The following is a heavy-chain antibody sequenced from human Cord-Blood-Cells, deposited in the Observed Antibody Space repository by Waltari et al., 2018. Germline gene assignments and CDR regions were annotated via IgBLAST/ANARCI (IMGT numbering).Heavy chain of an antibody. J-gene: IGHJ3*02. CDR1: GYTFTSYY. CDR3: ARVGDYDSSGYYAFDI. D-gene: IGHD3-22*01. V-gene: IGHV1-46*01. CDR2: INPGGGST. Sequence: QVQLVQSGAEVKKPGASVKVSCKASGYTFTSYYMHWVRQAPGQGLEWLGRINPGGGSTSYAQKCQGRVTMTRDTSTSSVYMELSSLRSEDTAVYYCARVGDYDSSGYYAFDIWGQGTMVTVSS.